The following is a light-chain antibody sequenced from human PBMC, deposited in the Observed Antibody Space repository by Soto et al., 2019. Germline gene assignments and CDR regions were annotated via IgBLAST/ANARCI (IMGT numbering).Light chain of an antibody. Sequence: QSVLTQPPSASGTPGQRVTISCSGSSSNIGSNTVNWYQQLPGTAPKLLIYSNNQRPSGVPDRFSGSKSGTSASLAISGLQSEDDADYYCAAWDDSLNGYVFGPGTTVTVL. V-gene: IGLV1-44*01. CDR1: SSNIGSNT. CDR2: SNN. J-gene: IGLJ1*01. CDR3: AAWDDSLNGYV.